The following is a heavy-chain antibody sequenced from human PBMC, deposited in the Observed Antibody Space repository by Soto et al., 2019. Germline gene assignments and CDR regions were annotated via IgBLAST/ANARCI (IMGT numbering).Heavy chain of an antibody. CDR3: AKGRGDSWYLYYYDY. D-gene: IGHD5-12*01. V-gene: IGHV3-23*01. CDR1: GLTFRAFS. J-gene: IGHJ4*02. CDR2: ISGSGGST. Sequence: EVQLLESGGGLVQPGGSLRLSCAASGLTFRAFSMSWVRQPPGKGLEWVSGISGSGGSTYYADSVKGRFTISRDSSSNTLYLQMSSMRAEDTAVYYCAKGRGDSWYLYYYDYWGQGTLVTVSS.